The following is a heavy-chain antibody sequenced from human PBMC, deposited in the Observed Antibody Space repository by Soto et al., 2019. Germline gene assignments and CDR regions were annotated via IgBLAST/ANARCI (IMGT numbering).Heavy chain of an antibody. D-gene: IGHD5-12*01. J-gene: IGHJ5*02. Sequence: GESLKISCKGSGYSFTSYWIVWVRQMPGKGLEWMGIIYPGDSDTRYSPSFQGQVTISADKSISTAYLQWSSLKASDTAMYYCARHQSIGRWLQSRYNWFDPWGQGPLVTVSS. CDR2: IYPGDSDT. CDR1: GYSFTSYW. V-gene: IGHV5-51*01. CDR3: ARHQSIGRWLQSRYNWFDP.